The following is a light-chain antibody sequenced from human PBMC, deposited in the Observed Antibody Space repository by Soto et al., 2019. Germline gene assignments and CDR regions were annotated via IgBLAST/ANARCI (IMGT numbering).Light chain of an antibody. CDR2: VAS. Sequence: EIVLTQSPGTLSLSPGERATLSCRASQSVGGSYLAWFQQKPGQAPRLLIYVASTWATGVPDRFSGSGSATDFSLTINRLEPEDFAVYYCEHYGSSPWTFGQGTKVEIK. V-gene: IGKV3-20*01. CDR3: EHYGSSPWT. CDR1: QSVGGSY. J-gene: IGKJ1*01.